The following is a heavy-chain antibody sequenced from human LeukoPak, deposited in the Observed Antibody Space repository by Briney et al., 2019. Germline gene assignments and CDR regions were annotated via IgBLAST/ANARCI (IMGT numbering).Heavy chain of an antibody. CDR3: ARDLFQFDY. V-gene: IGHV1-2*02. CDR1: GYTFTGYY. J-gene: IGHJ4*02. Sequence: ASVKVSCKASGYTFTGYYIHWVRQAPGQGLEWMGWISPNSGDTDYAQEFQGRVTMTRDTSISTAYMELTTLRSDDTAVYYCARDLFQFDYWGQGTLVTVSS. CDR2: ISPNSGDT. D-gene: IGHD2-21*01.